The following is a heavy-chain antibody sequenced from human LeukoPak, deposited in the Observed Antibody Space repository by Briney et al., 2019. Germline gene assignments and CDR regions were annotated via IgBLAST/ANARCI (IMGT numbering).Heavy chain of an antibody. J-gene: IGHJ4*02. V-gene: IGHV1-18*01. Sequence: ASVKVSCKASGYTFTSYGISWVRQAPGQGLEWMGWISAYNGNTNYAQKLQGRVTITTDTSTSTAYMELRSLRSDDTAVYYCARDREAAVAGDYWGQGTLVTVSS. CDR1: GYTFTSYG. CDR3: ARDREAAVAGDY. CDR2: ISAYNGNT. D-gene: IGHD6-19*01.